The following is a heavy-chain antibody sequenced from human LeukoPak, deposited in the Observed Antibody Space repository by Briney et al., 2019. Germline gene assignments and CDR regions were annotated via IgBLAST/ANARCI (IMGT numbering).Heavy chain of an antibody. V-gene: IGHV4-39*07. Sequence: SETLSLTCTVSGVSITSSRYYWGWIRQPPGKGLEWIGSISYGGRTYYNPSLKRRVTISVDTSKNQFSLKLSSVTAADTAVYYCARRPSGFDPWGQGTLVTVSS. J-gene: IGHJ5*02. CDR1: GVSITSSRYY. D-gene: IGHD3-10*01. CDR2: ISYGGRT. CDR3: ARRPSGFDP.